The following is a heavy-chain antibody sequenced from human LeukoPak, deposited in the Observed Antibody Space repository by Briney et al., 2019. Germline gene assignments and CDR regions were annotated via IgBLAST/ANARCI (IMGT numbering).Heavy chain of an antibody. V-gene: IGHV3-33*01. CDR1: GFTFSSYV. Sequence: PGGSLRLSCAASGFTFSSYVMHWVRQAPGKGLEWVAVIWYDGSNKYYADSVKGRFTISRDNSKNTLYLQMNSLRAEDTAVYYCARAGVLWFGELTNYFDYWGQGTLVTVSS. CDR2: IWYDGSNK. J-gene: IGHJ4*02. CDR3: ARAGVLWFGELTNYFDY. D-gene: IGHD3-10*01.